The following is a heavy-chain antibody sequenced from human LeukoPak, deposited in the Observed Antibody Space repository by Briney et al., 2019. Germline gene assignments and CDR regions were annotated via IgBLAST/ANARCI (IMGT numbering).Heavy chain of an antibody. CDR1: GFTVSSNY. J-gene: IGHJ3*02. CDR3: ASLNAQLAFDI. V-gene: IGHV3-53*01. Sequence: PGGSLRLSCAASGFTVSSNYMSWVRQAPGKGLEWVSVIYSGGSTYYVDSVKGRFTISRDNSKNTLYLQMNSLRAEDTAVYYCASLNAQLAFDIWGQGTMVTVSS. D-gene: IGHD5-24*01. CDR2: IYSGGST.